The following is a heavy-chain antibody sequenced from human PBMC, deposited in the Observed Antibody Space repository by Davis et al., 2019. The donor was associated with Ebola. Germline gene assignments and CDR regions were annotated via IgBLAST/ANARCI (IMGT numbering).Heavy chain of an antibody. CDR3: ARSSFGGPYSWFDP. J-gene: IGHJ5*02. V-gene: IGHV1-46*01. CDR2: INPIDGST. D-gene: IGHD2-15*01. Sequence: ASVKVSCKASGYTFTSYYMHWVRQAPGQGLEWMGIINPIDGSTSYAQNFQGRVTMTRDTSTSTLYMELTSLRSEDTAVYYCARSSFGGPYSWFDPWGQGTLVTVSS. CDR1: GYTFTSYY.